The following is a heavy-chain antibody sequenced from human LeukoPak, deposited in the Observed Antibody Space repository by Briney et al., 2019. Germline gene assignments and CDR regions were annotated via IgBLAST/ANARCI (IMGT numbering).Heavy chain of an antibody. V-gene: IGHV3-48*03. D-gene: IGHD3-10*01. CDR3: ARDYYGSGSTQFDY. CDR1: GVTFSSYE. CDR2: ISSSGSTI. J-gene: IGHJ4*02. Sequence: PGGSLRLSCAASGVTFSSYEMNWVRQAPGKGLEWVSYISSSGSTIYYADSVKGRFTISRDNAKNSLYLQMNRLRAEDTAVYYCARDYYGSGSTQFDYWGQGTLVTVS.